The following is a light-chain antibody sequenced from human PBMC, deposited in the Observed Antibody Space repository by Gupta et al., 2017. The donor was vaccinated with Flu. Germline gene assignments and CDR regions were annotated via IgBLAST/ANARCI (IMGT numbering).Light chain of an antibody. CDR3: QQYGSSPRT. V-gene: IGKV3-20*01. CDR1: QSVSSNY. Sequence: GSQSVSSNYLAWYQQKPGQAPRLLIYGASTRATGIADRFSGSGSGTDFTLTISRLEPEDFAVYYCQQYGSSPRTFGPGTKVEIK. CDR2: GAS. J-gene: IGKJ3*01.